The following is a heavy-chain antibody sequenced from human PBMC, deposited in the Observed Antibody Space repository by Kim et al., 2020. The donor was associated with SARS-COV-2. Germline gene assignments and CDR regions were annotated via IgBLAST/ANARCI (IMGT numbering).Heavy chain of an antibody. CDR3: GRHEGVAGWYYFDY. V-gene: IGHV4-39*01. Sequence: SETLSLTCTVSKGSASDSGHYWAWIRQPPGKGLEWIGTIYYSGNTYYNPSFKSRVSMFVDTPKNQFSLNLTSVTASDTALYYCGRHEGVAGWYYFDYWGRGIQVAVSS. CDR2: IYYSGNT. CDR1: KGSASDSGHY. D-gene: IGHD3-3*01. J-gene: IGHJ4*02.